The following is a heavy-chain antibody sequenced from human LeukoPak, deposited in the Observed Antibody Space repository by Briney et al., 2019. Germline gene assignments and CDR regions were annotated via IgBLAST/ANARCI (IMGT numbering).Heavy chain of an antibody. D-gene: IGHD6-19*01. Sequence: GGSLRLSCAASGFTFSSYGMHWVRQAPGKGLEWVAFIRYDGSNKYYADSVKGRFTISRDNSKNTLYLQMNSLRAEDTAVYYCAGAGIAVAGTDYWGQGTLVTVSS. CDR1: GFTFSSYG. V-gene: IGHV3-30*02. J-gene: IGHJ4*02. CDR2: IRYDGSNK. CDR3: AGAGIAVAGTDY.